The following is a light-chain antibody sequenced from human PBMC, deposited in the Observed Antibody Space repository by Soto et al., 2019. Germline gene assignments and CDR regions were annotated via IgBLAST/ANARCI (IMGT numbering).Light chain of an antibody. CDR3: QQYNNWPRT. CDR1: QSIRTN. V-gene: IGKV3-15*01. J-gene: IGKJ1*01. Sequence: DIVMTQSPATLSVSQGERATLSCRASQSIRTNLAWYQHKPGQAPRLLIYGASTGATGVPARFSGRGAGTEFTLTISSLQSEDFAAYSCQQYNNWPRTFGQGTKVEIK. CDR2: GAS.